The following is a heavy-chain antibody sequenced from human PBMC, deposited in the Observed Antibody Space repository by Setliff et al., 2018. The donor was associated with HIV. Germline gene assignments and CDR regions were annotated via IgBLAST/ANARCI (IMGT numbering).Heavy chain of an antibody. V-gene: IGHV4-59*01. D-gene: IGHD3-22*01. Sequence: PSETLSLTCTVSGGSISSYYWSWIRQPPGKGLEWIGYIYYSGSTNYNPSLKSRVTISVDTSKNQFSLKLSSVTAADTAVYYCASTPRPSYYYGSSGYYNWFDPWGQGTLVTVSS. CDR2: IYYSGST. CDR3: ASTPRPSYYYGSSGYYNWFDP. J-gene: IGHJ5*02. CDR1: GGSISSYY.